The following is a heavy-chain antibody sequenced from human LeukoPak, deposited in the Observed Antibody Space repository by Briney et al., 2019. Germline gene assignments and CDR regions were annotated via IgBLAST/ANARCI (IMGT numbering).Heavy chain of an antibody. CDR2: ISGSGGST. CDR3: AKDLRSSGWSTLFDY. CDR1: GFTFSSYA. Sequence: GGSLRLSCAASGFTFSSYAMSWVRQAPGKGPEWVSAISGSGGSTYYADSVKGRFTISRDNSKNTLYLQMNSLRAEDTAVYYCAKDLRSSGWSTLFDYWGQGTLVTVSS. V-gene: IGHV3-23*01. J-gene: IGHJ4*02. D-gene: IGHD6-19*01.